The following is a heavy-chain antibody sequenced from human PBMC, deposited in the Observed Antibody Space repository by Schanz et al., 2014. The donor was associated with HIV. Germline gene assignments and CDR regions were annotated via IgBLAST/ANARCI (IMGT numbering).Heavy chain of an antibody. Sequence: EVQLVESGGGVVQPGRSLRLSCVASGFTFSTYAMSWVRQAPGKGLEWVSGMRGSDDSTFYADSVKGRFTISRDISKNTLYLHVKSLRAEDTALYYCAKDSGDSGGYYTQYFDYWGQGTLVTVSS. D-gene: IGHD3-22*01. CDR2: MRGSDDST. CDR1: GFTFSTYA. J-gene: IGHJ4*02. V-gene: IGHV3-23*04. CDR3: AKDSGDSGGYYTQYFDY.